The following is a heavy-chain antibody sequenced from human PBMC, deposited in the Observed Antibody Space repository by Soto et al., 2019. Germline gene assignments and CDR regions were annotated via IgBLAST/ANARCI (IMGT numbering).Heavy chain of an antibody. J-gene: IGHJ6*02. CDR2: ISAYNGNT. CDR1: GYTFTSYG. CDR3: ARYCSSTSYYEDVGMDV. Sequence: ASVKVSCKASGYTFTSYGISWVRQAPGQGLEWMGWISAYNGNTNYAQKLQGRVTMTTDTSTSTAYMELRSLRSDDTAVYYCARYCSSTSYYEDVGMDVWGQGTTVTVSS. D-gene: IGHD2-2*01. V-gene: IGHV1-18*04.